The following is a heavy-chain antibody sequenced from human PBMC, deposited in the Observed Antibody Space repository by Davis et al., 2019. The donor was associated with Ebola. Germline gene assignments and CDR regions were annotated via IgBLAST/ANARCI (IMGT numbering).Heavy chain of an antibody. CDR3: AKDGADFTMVRGVIPYYFDY. J-gene: IGHJ4*02. CDR2: ISGSGGST. D-gene: IGHD3-10*01. Sequence: GESLKISCTDSVITFSSYAMTWVRQAPGKGLEWVSAISGSGGSTYYADSVKGRFTISRDNSKNSLYLQMNSLRAEDTALYYCAKDGADFTMVRGVIPYYFDYWGQGTLVTVSS. CDR1: VITFSSYA. V-gene: IGHV3-43D*03.